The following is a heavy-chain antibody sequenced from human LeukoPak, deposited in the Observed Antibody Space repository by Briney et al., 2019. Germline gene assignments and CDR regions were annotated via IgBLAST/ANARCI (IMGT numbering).Heavy chain of an antibody. V-gene: IGHV3-7*01. Sequence: GGSLRLSCAASGFAFSNYWMSWVRQAPGKGQEWVANIKQDGSEKYYVDSVKGRFTIARDNAENSLSLQLNSLRAEDTGVYYCAILDRYNYGGISDWGQGTLVTVSS. CDR3: AILDRYNYGGISD. D-gene: IGHD5-18*01. CDR2: IKQDGSEK. CDR1: GFAFSNYW. J-gene: IGHJ4*02.